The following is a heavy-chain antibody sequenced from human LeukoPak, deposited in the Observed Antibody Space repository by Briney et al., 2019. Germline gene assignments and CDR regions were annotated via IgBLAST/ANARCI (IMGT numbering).Heavy chain of an antibody. Sequence: SETLSLTCAVYGGSFSGYYWSWIRQPPGKGLEWIGEINHSGSTNYNPSLKSRVTISVDTSKNQFSLKLSSVTAADTAVYYCARLRGNYYGSGSYGTHDAFDIWGQGTMVTVSS. V-gene: IGHV4-34*01. CDR3: ARLRGNYYGSGSYGTHDAFDI. D-gene: IGHD3-10*01. CDR2: INHSGST. CDR1: GGSFSGYY. J-gene: IGHJ3*02.